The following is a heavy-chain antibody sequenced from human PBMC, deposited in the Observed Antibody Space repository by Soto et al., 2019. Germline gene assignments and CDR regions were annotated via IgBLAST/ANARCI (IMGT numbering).Heavy chain of an antibody. V-gene: IGHV3-23*01. CDR1: GFTFTRYS. Sequence: PGGSLRLSCAASGFTFTRYSMNWVRQAPGKGLEWVSSISSSGGSTYYADSVKGRFTISRDNSKNTLYLQMNSLRAEDTAVYYCAKKLAAWAEIYYYGMDVWGQGTTVTVSS. J-gene: IGHJ6*02. CDR3: AKKLAAWAEIYYYGMDV. D-gene: IGHD6-13*01. CDR2: ISSSGGST.